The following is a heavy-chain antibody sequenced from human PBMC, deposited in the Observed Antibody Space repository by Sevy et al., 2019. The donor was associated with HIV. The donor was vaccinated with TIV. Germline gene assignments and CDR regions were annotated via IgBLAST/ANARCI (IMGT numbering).Heavy chain of an antibody. CDR1: GFTFSNYW. J-gene: IGHJ4*02. D-gene: IGHD6-13*01. CDR3: VAANSWEDY. CDR2: VNSDGTST. V-gene: IGHV3-74*01. Sequence: GRSLRLSCAASGFTFSNYWMHWVRQAPGKGLVWVSRVNSDGTSTTYADSVKGRFTISRDNAKNTLCLQMSSLRAEDTAVYYCVAANSWEDYWGQGTLVTVSS.